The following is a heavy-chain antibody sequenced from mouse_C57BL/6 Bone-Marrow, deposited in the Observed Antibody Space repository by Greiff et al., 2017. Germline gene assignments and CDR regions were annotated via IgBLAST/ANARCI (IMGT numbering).Heavy chain of an antibody. CDR3: ARGATLYYFDY. CDR1: GFTFSDYG. D-gene: IGHD3-1*01. Sequence: EVQVVESGGGLVKPGGSLKLSCAASGFTFSDYGMHWVRQAPEKGLEWVAYISSGSSTIYYADTVKGRFTISRDNAKNTLFLQMTSLRSEDTAMYYCARGATLYYFDYWGQGTTRTVSS. V-gene: IGHV5-17*01. J-gene: IGHJ2*01. CDR2: ISSGSSTI.